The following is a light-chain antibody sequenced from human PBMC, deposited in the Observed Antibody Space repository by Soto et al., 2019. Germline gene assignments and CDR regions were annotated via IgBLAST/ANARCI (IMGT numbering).Light chain of an antibody. Sequence: IQMTQYPYSVSASVGDRVTITCRASQGISRWLAWYQKKPGRAPKLLIYAASSLQSGVPVRFSGSGSGTDFTLSISSLEPEDVVTYYCQQLDSFPLTFGQGTRLEIK. CDR1: QGISRW. CDR3: QQLDSFPLT. V-gene: IGKV1-12*01. CDR2: AAS. J-gene: IGKJ5*01.